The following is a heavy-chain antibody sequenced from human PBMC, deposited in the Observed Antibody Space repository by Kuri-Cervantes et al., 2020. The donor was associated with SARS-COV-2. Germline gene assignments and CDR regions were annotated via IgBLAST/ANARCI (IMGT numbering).Heavy chain of an antibody. CDR1: GYTFTSYD. J-gene: IGHJ3*02. CDR3: ARGDRNYSSSWYGDAFDI. Sequence: ASVKVSCKASGYTFTSYDINWVRQATGQGLEWMGWMNPNSGNTGYAQKFQGRVTITRNTSISTAYMELSSLRFEDTAVYYCARGDRNYSSSWYGDAFDIWGQGTMVTVSS. D-gene: IGHD6-13*01. CDR2: MNPNSGNT. V-gene: IGHV1-8*03.